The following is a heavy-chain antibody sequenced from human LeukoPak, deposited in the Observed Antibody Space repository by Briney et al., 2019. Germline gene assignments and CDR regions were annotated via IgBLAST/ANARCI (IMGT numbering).Heavy chain of an antibody. D-gene: IGHD2-2*01. CDR3: ARGTEPRYQLLLF. J-gene: IGHJ4*02. CDR1: GGTFSSYA. V-gene: IGHV1-69*13. Sequence: SVKVSCKXSGGTFSSYAISWVRQAPGQGLEWMGRIIPIFGTANYAQKFQGRVTITADESTSTAYMELSSLRSEDTAVYYCARGTEPRYQLLLFWGQGTPVTVSS. CDR2: IIPIFGTA.